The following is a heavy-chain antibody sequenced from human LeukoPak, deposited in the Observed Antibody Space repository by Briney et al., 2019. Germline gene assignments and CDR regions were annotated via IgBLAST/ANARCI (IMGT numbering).Heavy chain of an antibody. D-gene: IGHD4-17*01. CDR2: ISGSGGST. J-gene: IGHJ6*04. CDR1: GFTFSSYA. V-gene: IGHV3-23*01. Sequence: PGGSLRLSCAASGFTFSSYAMSWVRQAPGKGLEWVSAISGSGGSTYYADSVKGRFTISRDNSKNTLYLQMNSLRAEDTAVCYCAKDRDYGDYYYYGMDVWGKGTTVTVSS. CDR3: AKDRDYGDYYYYGMDV.